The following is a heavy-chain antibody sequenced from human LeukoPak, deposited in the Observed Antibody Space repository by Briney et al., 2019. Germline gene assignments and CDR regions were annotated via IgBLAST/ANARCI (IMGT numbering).Heavy chain of an antibody. CDR1: GFTFSDYY. J-gene: IGHJ4*02. CDR2: ISSSGSTI. D-gene: IGHD3-3*01. CDR3: ARTTYDFWSGHLRWGKIDY. V-gene: IGHV3-11*01. Sequence: PGGSLRLSCAASGFTFSDYYMSWIRQAPGKGLEWVSYISSSGSTIYYADSVKGRFTISRDNAKNSLYLQMNSLRAEDTAVYYCARTTYDFWSGHLRWGKIDYWGQGTLVTVSS.